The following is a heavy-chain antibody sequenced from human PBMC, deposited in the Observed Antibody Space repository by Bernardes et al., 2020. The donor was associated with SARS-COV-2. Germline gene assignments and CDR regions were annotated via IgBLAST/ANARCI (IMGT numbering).Heavy chain of an antibody. D-gene: IGHD4-4*01. CDR2: VSFTGNS. V-gene: IGHV4-59*01. CDR1: GGSISGYY. CDR3: ARGLTTVTSSPYFDH. Sequence: TLSLTCTVFGGSISGYYWTWIRQPPGKELEWIGYVSFTGNSRYSPSLESRVTISLDRSKNQFSLNLKSVTAADSAVYYCARGLTTVTSSPYFDHWGQGTTVTVSS. J-gene: IGHJ4*03.